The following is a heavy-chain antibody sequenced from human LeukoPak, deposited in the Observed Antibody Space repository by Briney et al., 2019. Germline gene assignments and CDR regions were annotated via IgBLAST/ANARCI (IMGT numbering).Heavy chain of an antibody. D-gene: IGHD6-13*01. CDR1: SGSINYYY. J-gene: IGHJ5*01. V-gene: IGHV4-59*01. CDR3: ARGGKYSSSWFDS. Sequence: SETLSLTCSVSSGSINYYYWNWIRQPPGKGLEGIGCIYYSGSTNYNPSLESRVTISVDTAKNQFSLKLSSVTAADTAMYYCARGGKYSSSWFDSWGQGTLVTVSS. CDR2: IYYSGST.